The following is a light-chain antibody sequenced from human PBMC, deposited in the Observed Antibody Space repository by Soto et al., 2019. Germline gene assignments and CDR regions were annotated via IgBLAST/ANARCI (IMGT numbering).Light chain of an antibody. Sequence: QSVLTQPPSASGSPGQSVAISCTGTSSDVGGYNYVSWYQQHPGKAPKLMIYEVNKRPSGVPDRFSGSKSGNTASLTVSGLQADDADDYYCSSYAGSSNVFGTGTKVTV. J-gene: IGLJ1*01. CDR3: SSYAGSSNV. V-gene: IGLV2-8*01. CDR2: EVN. CDR1: SSDVGGYNY.